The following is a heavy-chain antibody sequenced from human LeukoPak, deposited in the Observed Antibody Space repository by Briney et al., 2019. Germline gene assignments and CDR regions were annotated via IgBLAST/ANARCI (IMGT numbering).Heavy chain of an antibody. CDR3: ARDSRGSPAY. CDR1: GFTFSSYG. J-gene: IGHJ4*02. Sequence: GGSLRLSCAASGFTFSSYGMHWVRQAPGKGLEWVAVISYDGSNKYYANSVKGRFTISRDNSKNTLYLQMNSPRAEDTAVYYCARDSRGSPAYWGQGTLVTVSS. CDR2: ISYDGSNK. D-gene: IGHD3-16*01. V-gene: IGHV3-30*03.